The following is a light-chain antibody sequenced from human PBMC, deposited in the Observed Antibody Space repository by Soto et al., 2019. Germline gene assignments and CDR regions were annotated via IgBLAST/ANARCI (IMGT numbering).Light chain of an antibody. CDR3: CSYAGSYTWV. V-gene: IGLV2-11*01. CDR1: SSDVGGYNY. CDR2: DVS. Sequence: QSALTQPRSVSGSPGQSVTISCTGTSSDVGGYNYVSWYQLHPGTAPKLMIYDVSKWPSGVPDRFSGSKSGNTASLTISGLQAEDEADYYCCSYAGSYTWVFGGGTKVTVL. J-gene: IGLJ3*02.